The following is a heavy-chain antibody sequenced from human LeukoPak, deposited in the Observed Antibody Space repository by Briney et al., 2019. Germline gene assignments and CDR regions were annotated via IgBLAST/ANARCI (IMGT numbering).Heavy chain of an antibody. CDR1: GFTFSTYE. D-gene: IGHD2-21*01. Sequence: GGSLRLSCAASGFTFSTYEMNWVRQAPGKGLEWVSYIDRSGSTLYYADSVKGRFAISRDNAKNSLYLQMNSLRAEDTAVYYCARERPNCGGDCSDYWGQGTLAAVSS. CDR2: IDRSGSTL. J-gene: IGHJ4*02. CDR3: ARERPNCGGDCSDY. V-gene: IGHV3-48*03.